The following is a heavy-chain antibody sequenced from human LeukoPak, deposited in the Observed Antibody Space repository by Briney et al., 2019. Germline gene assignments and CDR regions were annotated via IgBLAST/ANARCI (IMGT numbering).Heavy chain of an antibody. J-gene: IGHJ6*02. Sequence: SVKVSCKASGGTFSSYAISWVRQAPGQGLEWMGRIIPILGIANYAQKFQGRVTITADKSTSTAYMELSSLRSEDTAGYYCAGERFLEWFNYYYYYGMDVWGQGTTVTVSS. CDR1: GGTFSSYA. CDR2: IIPILGIA. CDR3: AGERFLEWFNYYYYYGMDV. V-gene: IGHV1-69*04. D-gene: IGHD3-3*01.